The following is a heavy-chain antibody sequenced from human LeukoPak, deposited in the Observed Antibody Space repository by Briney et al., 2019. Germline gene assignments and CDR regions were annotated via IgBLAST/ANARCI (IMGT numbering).Heavy chain of an antibody. CDR3: ARSRTTGDGIDV. Sequence: GGSLRLSCAASGFTFSNFDMHWVRQATGRGLEWVSAIGTAGDTYYPGSVKGRFTISRENAKNSLYLQMHSLRAGDTAVYYCARSRTTGDGIDVGAKGPRVTVPS. CDR2: IGTAGDT. D-gene: IGHD1-14*01. J-gene: IGHJ6*04. V-gene: IGHV3-13*01. CDR1: GFTFSNFD.